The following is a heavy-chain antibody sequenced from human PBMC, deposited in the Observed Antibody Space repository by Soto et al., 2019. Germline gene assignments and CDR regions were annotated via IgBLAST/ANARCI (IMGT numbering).Heavy chain of an antibody. V-gene: IGHV2-5*02. D-gene: IGHD3-9*01. CDR1: GFSLNTSGLG. J-gene: IGHJ4*02. CDR3: RHRRAFDWFLYEDY. CDR2: IDSGDDK. Sequence: QITLKESGPTLVRPTQTLTLTCSFSGFSLNTSGLGVAWVRQSPGKALEWLAFIDSGDDKLYSPSLKTRLTITQDTSKNQVFLTLTNVDPVDTGTYFCRHRRAFDWFLYEDYWGQGTLITV.